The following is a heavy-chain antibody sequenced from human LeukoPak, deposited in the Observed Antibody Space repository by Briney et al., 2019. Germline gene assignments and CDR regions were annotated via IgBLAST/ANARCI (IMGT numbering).Heavy chain of an antibody. CDR1: GFTSSGHW. CDR2: INQGGSDK. V-gene: IGHV3-7*01. D-gene: IGHD1-14*01. Sequence: GGSLRLSCAASGFTSSGHWLSWVRQAPGQGLGWVANINQGGSDKYYVDSVKGRFTISRDNANNLLYLQMNSLRGEDTAVYYCTRDRSRAEDDWGQGTLVTVSS. CDR3: TRDRSRAEDD. J-gene: IGHJ4*02.